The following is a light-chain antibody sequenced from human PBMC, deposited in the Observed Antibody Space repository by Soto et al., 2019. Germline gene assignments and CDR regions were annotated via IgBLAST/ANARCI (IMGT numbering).Light chain of an antibody. Sequence: VTHLPSTRSVSPGDRVTLSWRTSRSGSSISALYQQNPGQAPRCIIYGASNRATGIPARCSGSGSGKDFTLTISSLEPEDFAVYYCQQRSNSLTFGGGTKVDIK. CDR1: RSGSSI. J-gene: IGKJ4*01. CDR3: QQRSNSLT. V-gene: IGKV3-11*01. CDR2: GAS.